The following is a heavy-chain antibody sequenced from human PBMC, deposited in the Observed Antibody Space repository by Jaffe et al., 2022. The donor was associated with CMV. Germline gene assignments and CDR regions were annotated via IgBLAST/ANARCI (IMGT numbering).Heavy chain of an antibody. CDR2: IDPSDSYT. D-gene: IGHD3-16*01. CDR3: ARRVAYDYVWGSWPEGFDY. Sequence: EVQLVQSGAEVKKPGESLRISCKGSGYSFTSYWISWVRQMPGKGLEWMGRIDPSDSYTNYSPSFQGHVTISADKSISTAYLQWSSLKASDTAMYYCARRVAYDYVWGSWPEGFDYWGQGTLVTVSS. J-gene: IGHJ4*02. V-gene: IGHV5-10-1*03. CDR1: GYSFTSYW.